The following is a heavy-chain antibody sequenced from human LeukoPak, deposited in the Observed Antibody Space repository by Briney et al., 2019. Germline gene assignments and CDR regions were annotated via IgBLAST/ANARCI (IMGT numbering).Heavy chain of an antibody. D-gene: IGHD3-22*01. CDR2: ISGSGGST. Sequence: GGSLRLSCAASGFTFSSYAMSWVRQAPGKGLEWVSAISGSGGSTYYVDSVKGRFTISRDNSKNTLYLQMNSLRAEDTAVYYCAKDQGSITMIVVVIPYFDYWGQGTLVTVSS. J-gene: IGHJ4*02. V-gene: IGHV3-23*01. CDR3: AKDQGSITMIVVVIPYFDY. CDR1: GFTFSSYA.